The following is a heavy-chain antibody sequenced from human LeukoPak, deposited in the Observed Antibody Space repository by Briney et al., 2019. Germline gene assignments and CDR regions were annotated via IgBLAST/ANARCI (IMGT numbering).Heavy chain of an antibody. J-gene: IGHJ4*02. D-gene: IGHD1-26*01. CDR3: AKDRSIGTYYTFDH. V-gene: IGHV3-23*01. CDR2: ISGSGVMT. Sequence: PGGSLRLSCAASGFTFTDYAMTWVRQAPGKGLEWVATISGSGVMTYYADSVKGRFTVSGDSSKNTVYLRMSSLTAADTAVYYCAKDRSIGTYYTFDHWGQGTLVTVSS. CDR1: GFTFTDYA.